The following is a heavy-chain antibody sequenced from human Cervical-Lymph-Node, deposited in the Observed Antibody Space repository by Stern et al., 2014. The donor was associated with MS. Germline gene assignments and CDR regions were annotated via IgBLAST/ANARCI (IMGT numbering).Heavy chain of an antibody. V-gene: IGHV3-30*04. CDR2: ISYDGNNK. CDR1: GFSFSSSA. CDR3: ASLTDY. Sequence: QVQLGQSGGGVVQPGRSLRLSCAASGFSFSSSAMHWVRQAPGKGLEWVAVISYDGNNKYYADSVKGRFTISRDNSKNTLYLQMNSLRAEDTAVYYCASLTDYWGQGTLVTVSS. J-gene: IGHJ4*02.